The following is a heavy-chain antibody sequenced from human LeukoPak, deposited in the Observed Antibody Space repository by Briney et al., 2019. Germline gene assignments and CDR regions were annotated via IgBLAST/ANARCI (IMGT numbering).Heavy chain of an antibody. D-gene: IGHD3-10*01. CDR1: GFTFSSYW. CDR2: INSDGSST. Sequence: GGSLRLSCAAPGFTFSSYWMHWVRQAPGKGLVWVSRINSDGSSTSYADSVKGRFTISRDNAKNTLYLQMNSLRAEDTAVYYCARDRYYGSGSYYNWFDPWGQGTLVTVSS. J-gene: IGHJ5*02. V-gene: IGHV3-74*01. CDR3: ARDRYYGSGSYYNWFDP.